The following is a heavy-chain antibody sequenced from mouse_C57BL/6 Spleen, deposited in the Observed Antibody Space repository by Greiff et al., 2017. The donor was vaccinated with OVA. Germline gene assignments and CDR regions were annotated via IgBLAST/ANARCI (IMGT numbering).Heavy chain of an antibody. CDR2: IYPSDSAT. J-gene: IGHJ4*01. CDR1: GYTFTSYW. V-gene: IGHV1-61*01. D-gene: IGHD1-1*02. Sequence: VQLHQSGAELVRPGSSVKLSCTASGYTFTSYWMDWVKQRPGQGLEWIGNIYPSDSATHYNQKFKDKATLTVAKSSSTAYMQLSSLTSEDSAVYYCSMCGGYYAMDYWGQGTSVTVSS. CDR3: SMCGGYYAMDY.